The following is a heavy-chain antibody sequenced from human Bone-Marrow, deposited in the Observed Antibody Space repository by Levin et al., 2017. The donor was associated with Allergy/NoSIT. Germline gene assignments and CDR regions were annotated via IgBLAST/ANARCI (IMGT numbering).Heavy chain of an antibody. CDR1: GDSITKDY. V-gene: IGHV4-59*01. CDR2: VHHSGST. Sequence: PSETLSLTCTVSGDSITKDYWSWIRQSPGKGLEWIGFVHHSGSTNYDPSLKPRVTMSPDTSKNQFSLNLRSVTAAATAVYFCVRWGASWPFFDSWGQGILVTVSS. D-gene: IGHD2-2*01. J-gene: IGHJ4*02. CDR3: VRWGASWPFFDS.